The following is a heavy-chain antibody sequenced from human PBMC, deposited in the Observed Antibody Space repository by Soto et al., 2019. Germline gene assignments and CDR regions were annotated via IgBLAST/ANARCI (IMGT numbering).Heavy chain of an antibody. Sequence: EAQLLESGGGLVQPGGSLRLSCAVSGSTFSSYAMSWVRQAPGKGLEWVSGIDGSGSRTYYVNSVKGRFTISRDTSKNTLFRQMNSLRAEATAVYYCVKEVYPKTTNRGDAFDLWGQGTMVTVSS. CDR1: GSTFSSYA. V-gene: IGHV3-23*01. CDR2: IDGSGSRT. J-gene: IGHJ3*01. CDR3: VKEVYPKTTNRGDAFDL. D-gene: IGHD2-8*01.